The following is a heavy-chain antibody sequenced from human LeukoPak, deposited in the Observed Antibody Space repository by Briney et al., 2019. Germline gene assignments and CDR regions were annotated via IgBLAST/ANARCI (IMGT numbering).Heavy chain of an antibody. CDR3: AKAQSSFGDYYYYYMDV. J-gene: IGHJ6*03. CDR2: IWYDGSNK. V-gene: IGHV3-33*06. CDR1: GFTFSSYG. Sequence: GGSLRLSCAASGFTFSSYGMHWVRQAPGKGLEWVAVIWYDGSNKYYADSVKGRFTISRDNSKNTLYLQMNSLRAEDTAVYYCAKAQSSFGDYYYYYMDVWGKGTTATVSS. D-gene: IGHD6-13*01.